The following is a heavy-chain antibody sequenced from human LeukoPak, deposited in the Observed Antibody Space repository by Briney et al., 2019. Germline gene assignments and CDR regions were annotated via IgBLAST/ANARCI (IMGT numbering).Heavy chain of an antibody. D-gene: IGHD5-12*01. Sequence: ASVKVSCKASGYTFTSYGISWVRQAPGQGLEWMGWISAYNGNTNYAQKFQGRVTMTRDTSISTAYMELSRLRSDDTAVYYCATTSGYSGYDPSPYFDYWGQGTLVTVSS. V-gene: IGHV1-18*01. CDR1: GYTFTSYG. CDR2: ISAYNGNT. CDR3: ATTSGYSGYDPSPYFDY. J-gene: IGHJ4*02.